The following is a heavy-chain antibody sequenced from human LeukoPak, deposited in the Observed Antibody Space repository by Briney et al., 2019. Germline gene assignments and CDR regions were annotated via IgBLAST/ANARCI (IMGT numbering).Heavy chain of an antibody. Sequence: GGSLRLSSAASGFTFSSYSMNWVRQAPGKGLEWVSSISSSSSYIYYADSVKGRFTISRDNAKNSLYLQMNSLRAEDTAVYYCARDQGDYYDSSGYYYYWGQGTLVTVSS. J-gene: IGHJ4*02. D-gene: IGHD3-22*01. V-gene: IGHV3-21*01. CDR3: ARDQGDYYDSSGYYYY. CDR2: ISSSSSYI. CDR1: GFTFSSYS.